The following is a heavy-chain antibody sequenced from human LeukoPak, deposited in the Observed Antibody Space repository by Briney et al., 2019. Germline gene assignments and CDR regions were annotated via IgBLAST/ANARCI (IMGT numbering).Heavy chain of an antibody. CDR3: ARPQWDGSSWPVLQPFDY. Sequence: PGGSLSLSCAASGFIFSDYWMHWVRQGPGKGLVWVSRIKSDGSSTSYAESVKGRFTISRDNAKNTVYVHMNSLRDEDTAVYYCARPQWDGSSWPVLQPFDYWGQGTLVTVSS. D-gene: IGHD6-13*01. CDR1: GFIFSDYW. J-gene: IGHJ4*02. CDR2: IKSDGSST. V-gene: IGHV3-74*01.